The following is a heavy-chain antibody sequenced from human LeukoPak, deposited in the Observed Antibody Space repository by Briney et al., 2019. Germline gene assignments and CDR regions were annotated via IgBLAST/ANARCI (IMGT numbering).Heavy chain of an antibody. J-gene: IGHJ4*02. D-gene: IGHD3-22*01. Sequence: SQTLSLTCTVSGGSISSGGYYWSWLRQHPGKGLEWLGYIYYSGSTYYNPSLKSRVTISVDTSKNQFSLKLSSVTAADTAVYYCAREGVNYYDSSGYYAVYWGQGTLVTVSS. CDR2: IYYSGST. V-gene: IGHV4-31*03. CDR3: AREGVNYYDSSGYYAVY. CDR1: GGSISSGGYY.